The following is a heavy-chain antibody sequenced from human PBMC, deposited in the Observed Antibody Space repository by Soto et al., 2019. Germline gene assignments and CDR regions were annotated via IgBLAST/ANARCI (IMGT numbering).Heavy chain of an antibody. CDR1: GFTFSNAW. V-gene: IGHV3-15*01. D-gene: IGHD3-3*01. J-gene: IGHJ3*02. CDR3: TASIAIFGVAKCAFDI. CDR2: IKSKTDGGTT. Sequence: PGGSLRLSCAASGFTFSNAWMSWVRQAPGKGLEWVGRIKSKTDGGTTDYAAPVKGRFTISRDDSKNTLYLQMNSLKTEDSAVYYCTASIAIFGVAKCAFDIWCQGTMVTVSS.